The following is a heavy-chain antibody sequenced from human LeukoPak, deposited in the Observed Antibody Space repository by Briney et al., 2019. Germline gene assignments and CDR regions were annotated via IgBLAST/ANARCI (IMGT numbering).Heavy chain of an antibody. V-gene: IGHV4-4*02. CDR1: GGSISTSNW. CDR3: ARGASGFDY. D-gene: IGHD3-10*01. CDR2: IYHSGST. Sequence: PSETLSLTCAVSGGSISTSNWWSWVRQPPGKGLEWIGEIYHSGSTNYNPSLKSRVTISVDKSKHRFSLKLSSVAAADSAVYYCARGASGFDYWDQGTLVTVSS. J-gene: IGHJ4*02.